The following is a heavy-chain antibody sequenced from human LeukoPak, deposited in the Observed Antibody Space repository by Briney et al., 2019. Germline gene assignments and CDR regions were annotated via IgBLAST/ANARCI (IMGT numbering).Heavy chain of an antibody. CDR2: IYFSGTT. V-gene: IGHV4-59*01. CDR3: ARDYGPFGV. J-gene: IGHJ6*02. CDR1: GASLTTYY. D-gene: IGHD3-10*01. Sequence: SETLSLTCTVSGASLTTYYWSWIRQPPGKGLEWIGYIYFSGTTNYNPSLKSRVTISLDASNKQFSLTLNSVTAADTAVYYCARDYGPFGVWGQGTTVTVSS.